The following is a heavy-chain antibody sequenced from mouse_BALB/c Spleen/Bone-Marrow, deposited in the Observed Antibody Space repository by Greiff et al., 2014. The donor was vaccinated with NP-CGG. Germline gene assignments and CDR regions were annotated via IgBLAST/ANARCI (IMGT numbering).Heavy chain of an antibody. CDR2: IDPANGNT. CDR1: GFNIKDTY. J-gene: IGHJ2*01. D-gene: IGHD1-1*01. Sequence: VQLQQPGAALVKPGASVKLSCTASGFNIKDTYMHWVKQRPEQGLEWIGRIDPANGNTKYDPKFQGKATTTADTSSNTAYLQLSSLTSEDTAVYYCANYYYGSHFDYWGQGTTLTVSS. V-gene: IGHV14-3*02. CDR3: ANYYYGSHFDY.